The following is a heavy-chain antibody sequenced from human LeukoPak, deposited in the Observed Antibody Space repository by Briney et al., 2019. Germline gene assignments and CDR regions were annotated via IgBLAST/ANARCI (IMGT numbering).Heavy chain of an antibody. Sequence: GGSLRLSCAASGFTFSTYAMHWVRQAPGKGLEYVSAITSNGGSTYYANSVKGRFTISRDNSKNTLYLQMGSLRSEDMAVYYCARDLTGACGIWGQGTMVTVSS. V-gene: IGHV3-64*01. CDR1: GFTFSTYA. J-gene: IGHJ3*02. CDR3: ARDLTGACGI. CDR2: ITSNGGST. D-gene: IGHD3-9*01.